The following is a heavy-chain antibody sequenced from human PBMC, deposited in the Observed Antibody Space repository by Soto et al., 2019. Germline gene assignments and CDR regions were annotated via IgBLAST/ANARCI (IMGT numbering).Heavy chain of an antibody. V-gene: IGHV3-23*01. CDR3: AKVWTYYDFWSGYSLDY. J-gene: IGHJ4*02. Sequence: GGSLRLSCAASGFTFSSYAMSWVRQAPGKGLEWVSAISGSGGSTYYADSVKGRFTISRDNSKNTLYLQMNSLRAEDTAVYYCAKVWTYYDFWSGYSLDYWGQGTLVTVSS. D-gene: IGHD3-3*01. CDR2: ISGSGGST. CDR1: GFTFSSYA.